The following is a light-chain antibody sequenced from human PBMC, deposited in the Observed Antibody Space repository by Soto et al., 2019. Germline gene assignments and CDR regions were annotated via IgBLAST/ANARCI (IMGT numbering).Light chain of an antibody. CDR3: QPYGSFVLT. CDR2: GAS. Sequence: EIVLTQSPGTLSLSPGERATLSCRASQSVSSSYLAWYQQKPGQAPRLLIYGASSRATGIPDRFSGSGSGTDFTLTISRLEPEDFAVYYCQPYGSFVLTFGGGTEVEIK. J-gene: IGKJ4*01. CDR1: QSVSSSY. V-gene: IGKV3-20*01.